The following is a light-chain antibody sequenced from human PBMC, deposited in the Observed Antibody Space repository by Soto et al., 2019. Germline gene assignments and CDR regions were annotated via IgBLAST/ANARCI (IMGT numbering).Light chain of an antibody. Sequence: DIQLTQSPSFLSASVGDRVTITCRASQDITSHLAWYQQKPGKAPKLLIHTASTLQTGVPSRFSGSGSGTEFPLTISSLQPEDFATYYCQQRKNYPITFGQGTRLEIK. CDR1: QDITSH. J-gene: IGKJ5*01. CDR3: QQRKNYPIT. CDR2: TAS. V-gene: IGKV1-9*01.